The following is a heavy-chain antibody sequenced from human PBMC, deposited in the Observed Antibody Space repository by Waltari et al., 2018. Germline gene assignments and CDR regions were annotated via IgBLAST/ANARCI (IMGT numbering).Heavy chain of an antibody. D-gene: IGHD1-26*01. V-gene: IGHV3-48*03. CDR3: ARNLGARYYYYGMDV. J-gene: IGHJ6*02. CDR2: ISSGSVAI. CDR1: GFSLNGYE. Sequence: EVELVESGGAMVQPGGSLRVSCVASGFSLNGYEMNWVRQAQGKGPECMSYISSGSVAIYYADSVKGRCTISRDNSKNSLYLQMDSLRVEDTAVYYCARNLGARYYYYGMDVWGLGTTVIVSS.